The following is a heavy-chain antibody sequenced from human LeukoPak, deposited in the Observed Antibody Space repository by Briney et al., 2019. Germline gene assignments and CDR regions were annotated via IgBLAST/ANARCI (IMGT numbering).Heavy chain of an antibody. CDR2: IYYSGST. CDR1: GGSISSSSYY. V-gene: IGHV4-39*01. CDR3: ARLYSSRGCFDY. J-gene: IGHJ4*02. D-gene: IGHD6-13*01. Sequence: SETLSLTCTVSGGSISSSSYYWGWIRQPPGKGLEWIGSIYYSGSTYCNPSLKSRVTISVDTSKNQFSLKLSSVTAADTAVYYCARLYSSRGCFDYWGQGTLVTVSS.